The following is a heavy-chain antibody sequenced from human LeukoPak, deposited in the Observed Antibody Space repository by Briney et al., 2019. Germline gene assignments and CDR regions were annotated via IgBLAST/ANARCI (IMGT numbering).Heavy chain of an antibody. J-gene: IGHJ3*02. CDR3: AKLDSSGFYYTAFDI. Sequence: GGSLRLSCAASGFTFSSYAMTWVRQAPGKGLAWVSAISGSGGSTYYADSVKGRFTISRDNSKNTLYLQMNSLRAEDTAVYYCAKLDSSGFYYTAFDIWGQGTMVAVSS. V-gene: IGHV3-23*01. CDR2: ISGSGGST. D-gene: IGHD3-22*01. CDR1: GFTFSSYA.